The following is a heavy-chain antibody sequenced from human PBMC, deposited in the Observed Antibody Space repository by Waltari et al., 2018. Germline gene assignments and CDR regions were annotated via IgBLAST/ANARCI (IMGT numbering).Heavy chain of an antibody. J-gene: IGHJ6*03. CDR1: GGSISSYY. CDR3: ARVGCNPLYYYYYMDV. V-gene: IGHV4-59*01. CDR2: IYYSGST. Sequence: QVQLQESGPGLVKPSETLSLTCTVSGGSISSYYWSWIRQPPGKGLEWIGYIYYSGSTNYNPSLKSRVTISVDTSKNQFSLKLSSVTAADTAVYYCARVGCNPLYYYYYMDVWGKGTTVTISS. D-gene: IGHD2-15*01.